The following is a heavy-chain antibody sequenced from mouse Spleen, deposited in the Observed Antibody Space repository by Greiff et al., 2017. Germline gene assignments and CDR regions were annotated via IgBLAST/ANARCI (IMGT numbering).Heavy chain of an antibody. D-gene: IGHD2-3*01. CDR2: ISGGGSYT. Sequence: EVKLVESGGGLVKPGGSLKLSCAASGFTFSSYGMSWVRQTPEKRLEWVATISGGGSYTYYPDSVKGRFTISRDNAKNNLYLQMSSLRSEDTALYYCARHYDGFAYWGQGTLVTVSA. CDR3: ARHYDGFAY. J-gene: IGHJ3*01. V-gene: IGHV5-9-2*01. CDR1: GFTFSSYG.